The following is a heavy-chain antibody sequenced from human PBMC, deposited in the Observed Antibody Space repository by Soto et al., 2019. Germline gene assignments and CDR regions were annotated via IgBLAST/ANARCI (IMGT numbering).Heavy chain of an antibody. J-gene: IGHJ6*02. CDR2: INPNSGGT. CDR3: ARATEKDYYYGMDV. V-gene: IGHV1-2*04. Sequence: AAVKVSCKASGYTFTSYGISCVRQAPGQGLEWMGWINPNSGGTNYAQKFQGWVTMTRDTSISTAYMELSRLRSDDTAVYYCARATEKDYYYGMDVWGQGTTVTVSS. CDR1: GYTFTSYG.